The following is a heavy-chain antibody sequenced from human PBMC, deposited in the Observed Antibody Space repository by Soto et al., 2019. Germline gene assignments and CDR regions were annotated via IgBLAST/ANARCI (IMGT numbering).Heavy chain of an antibody. Sequence: QPGGSLRLSCAASGFTFDDYAMHWVRQAPGKGLEWVSGISWNSGSIGYEDSVKGRFTISRDNAKNSLYLQMNSLRAEDTALYYCAKGFSYGYLGPFDYWGQGTLVTVSS. V-gene: IGHV3-9*01. CDR1: GFTFDDYA. CDR3: AKGFSYGYLGPFDY. J-gene: IGHJ4*02. CDR2: ISWNSGSI. D-gene: IGHD5-18*01.